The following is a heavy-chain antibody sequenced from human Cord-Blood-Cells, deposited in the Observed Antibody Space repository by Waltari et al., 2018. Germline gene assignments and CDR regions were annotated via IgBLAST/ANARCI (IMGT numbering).Heavy chain of an antibody. Sequence: QVQLVQSGAEVKKPGASVTVSCTAAGYTFTSYDINWVRKATGQGLEGMGWKNRNSGNTGHAQKSQGRVTMTRNTSISTAYMELSSLRSEDTAVYYCARGRQLDYAFDIWGQGTMVTVSS. D-gene: IGHD6-6*01. V-gene: IGHV1-8*01. J-gene: IGHJ3*02. CDR1: GYTFTSYD. CDR3: ARGRQLDYAFDI. CDR2: KNRNSGNT.